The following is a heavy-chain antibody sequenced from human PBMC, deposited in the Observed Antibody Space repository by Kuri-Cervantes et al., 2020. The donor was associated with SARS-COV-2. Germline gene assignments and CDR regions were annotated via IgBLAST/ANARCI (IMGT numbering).Heavy chain of an antibody. V-gene: IGHV1-18*01. CDR2: ISAYNGNT. CDR1: GYTFTSYG. CDR3: ASAYYDILTGSLKYYFDY. Sequence: ASVKVSCKASGYTFTSYGISWVRQAPGQGLEWMGWISAYNGNTNYAQKLQGRVTITADESTSKAYMELSSLRSEDTAVYYCASAYYDILTGSLKYYFDYWGKGTLVTSYS. D-gene: IGHD3-9*01. J-gene: IGHJ4*02.